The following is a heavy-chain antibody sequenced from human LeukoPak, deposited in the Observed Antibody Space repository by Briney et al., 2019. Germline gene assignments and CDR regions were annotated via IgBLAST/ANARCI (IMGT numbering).Heavy chain of an antibody. Sequence: GGSLRLSCEASGFTFTTYPMSWVRQAPGKGLEWVSTFSGSGGRTYYADSVKGRFTISRDNSKNTLSLQMNSLRAEDTAVYYCAKVTSNYNYFDYWGQGSLVTVSS. CDR1: GFTFTTYP. D-gene: IGHD4-11*01. CDR2: FSGSGGRT. CDR3: AKVTSNYNYFDY. V-gene: IGHV3-23*01. J-gene: IGHJ4*02.